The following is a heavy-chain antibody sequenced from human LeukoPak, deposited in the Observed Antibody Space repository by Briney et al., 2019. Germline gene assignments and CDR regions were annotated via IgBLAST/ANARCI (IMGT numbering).Heavy chain of an antibody. V-gene: IGHV3-30*02. CDR2: IWFDGGNK. CDR3: ARDQNILTGYFGYYYYGMDV. D-gene: IGHD3-9*01. Sequence: GGSLRLSCAASGFSFSDYGMHWVRQAPGKGLEWVALIWFDGGNKYYADSVKGRFTISRDNSNNTLFLQMNSLRADDTAVYYCARDQNILTGYFGYYYYGMDVWGQGTTVTVSS. J-gene: IGHJ6*02. CDR1: GFSFSDYG.